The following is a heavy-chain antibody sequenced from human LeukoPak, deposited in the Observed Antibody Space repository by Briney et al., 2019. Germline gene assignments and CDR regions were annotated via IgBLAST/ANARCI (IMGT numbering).Heavy chain of an antibody. CDR2: ISYDGSNK. CDR1: GFTFNSYP. V-gene: IGHV3-30*04. D-gene: IGHD3-10*01. Sequence: GGSLRLSCAASGFTFNSYPMRWVRQAPGKGLEWVAVISYDGSNKHYADSVKGRFTISRDNSKNTMSLQMSSLRTEDTAVYYCARSPTVGVRGITYYYYYMDVWGKGTTVTVSS. J-gene: IGHJ6*03. CDR3: ARSPTVGVRGITYYYYYMDV.